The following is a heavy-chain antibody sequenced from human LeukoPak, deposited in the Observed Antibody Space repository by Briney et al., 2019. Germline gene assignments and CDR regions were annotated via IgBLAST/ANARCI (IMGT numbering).Heavy chain of an antibody. CDR2: ISGSGGST. J-gene: IGHJ5*02. CDR3: ARPRVGATGWFDP. Sequence: GGSLRLSCAASRFTFSSYAMSWVRQAPGKGLEWVSAISGSGGSTYYADSVKGRFTISRDNSKNTLYLQMNSLRAEDTAVYYCARPRVGATGWFDPWGQGTLVTVSS. CDR1: RFTFSSYA. D-gene: IGHD1-26*01. V-gene: IGHV3-23*01.